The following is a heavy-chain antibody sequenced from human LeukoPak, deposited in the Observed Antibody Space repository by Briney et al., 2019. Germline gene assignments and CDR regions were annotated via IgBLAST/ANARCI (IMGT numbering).Heavy chain of an antibody. CDR1: GGSFSGYY. CDR2: INHSGST. D-gene: IGHD3-3*01. V-gene: IGHV4-34*01. J-gene: IGHJ4*02. Sequence: PSETLSLTCAVYGGSFSGYYWSWIRQPPGKGLEWIGEINHSGSTNYNPSLKSRVTMSVDTSKNQFSLKLSSVTAADTAVYYCARDQAIFGVVIIRYYFDYWGQGTLVTVSS. CDR3: ARDQAIFGVVIIRYYFDY.